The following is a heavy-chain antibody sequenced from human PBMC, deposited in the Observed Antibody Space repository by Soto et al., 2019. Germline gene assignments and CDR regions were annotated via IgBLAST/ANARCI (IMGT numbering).Heavy chain of an antibody. J-gene: IGHJ6*03. D-gene: IGHD3-10*01. CDR1: GGSISSGGYY. Sequence: QVQLQESGPGLVKPSQTLSLTCTVSGGSISSGGYYWSWIRQHPGKGLEWIGYIYYSGSTYYNPSLKSRVTISVDTSKNQFSLKLSSVTAADTAVYYCARDGSLITMVRGVRYYYYYMDVWGKGTTVTVSS. CDR3: ARDGSLITMVRGVRYYYYYMDV. CDR2: IYYSGST. V-gene: IGHV4-31*03.